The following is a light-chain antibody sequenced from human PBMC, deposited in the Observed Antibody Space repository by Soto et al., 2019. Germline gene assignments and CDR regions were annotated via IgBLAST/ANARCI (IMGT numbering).Light chain of an antibody. V-gene: IGLV2-14*02. J-gene: IGLJ1*01. Sequence: QSVLTQPASVSGSPGQSITVSCTGTSSDVGSYDLVSWYQQHPGQAPKVMIYEVTDRPSGVSNRFSGSKSGNTASLTISGLQAEDEAEYYCSSYTNINTRACVFGTGTKVTVL. CDR2: EVT. CDR3: SSYTNINTRACV. CDR1: SSDVGSYDL.